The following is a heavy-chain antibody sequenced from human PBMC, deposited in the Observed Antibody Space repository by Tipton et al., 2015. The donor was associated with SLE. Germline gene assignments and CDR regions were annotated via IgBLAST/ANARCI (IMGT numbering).Heavy chain of an antibody. D-gene: IGHD3-3*02. V-gene: IGHV4-39*07. CDR3: ARDLASYYGVDV. Sequence: TLSLTCAVSGGSISSSSYYWGWIRQPPGKGMEWIGTIYYSGSTYYNPSLKSRVTLSLDTSKNQFSLKLTSVTAADTAVYYCARDLASYYGVDVWGQGTTVTVSS. J-gene: IGHJ6*02. CDR2: IYYSGST. CDR1: GGSISSSSYY.